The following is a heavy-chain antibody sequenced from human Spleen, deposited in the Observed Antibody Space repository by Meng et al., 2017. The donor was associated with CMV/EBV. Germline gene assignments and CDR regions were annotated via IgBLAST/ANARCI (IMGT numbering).Heavy chain of an antibody. CDR2: IYPGDSDT. Sequence: KVSCKGSGYSFTSYWIGWVRQMPGKGLEWMGIIYPGDSDTRYSPSFQGQVTISADKSISTAYLQWSSLKASDTAMYYCATLHRGPVSWFDPWGQGTLVTVSS. CDR3: ATLHRGPVSWFDP. CDR1: GYSFTSYW. D-gene: IGHD1-14*01. J-gene: IGHJ5*02. V-gene: IGHV5-51*01.